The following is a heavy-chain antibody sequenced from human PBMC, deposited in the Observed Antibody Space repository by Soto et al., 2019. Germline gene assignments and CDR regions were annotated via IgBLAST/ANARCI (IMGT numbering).Heavy chain of an antibody. D-gene: IGHD2-15*01. CDR1: GGSFSGYY. Sequence: PLETLSLTCAVYGGSFSGYYWSWIRQPPGKGLEWIGEINHSGSTNYNPSLKSRVTISVDTSKNQFSLKLSSVTAADTAVYYCARGRYCSDGSCCLYYFDYWGQGTLVTVSS. CDR2: INHSGST. CDR3: ARGRYCSDGSCCLYYFDY. V-gene: IGHV4-34*01. J-gene: IGHJ4*02.